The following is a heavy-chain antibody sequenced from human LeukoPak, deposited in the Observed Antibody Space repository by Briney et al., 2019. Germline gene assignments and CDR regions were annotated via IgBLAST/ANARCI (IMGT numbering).Heavy chain of an antibody. D-gene: IGHD2-21*02. CDR3: ASPVVVTGISDY. V-gene: IGHV4-39*01. Sequence: WETLSLTCTVSGGSISSSSYYWGWIRQPPGKGLEWIGSIYYSGSTYYNPSLKSRVTISVDTSKNQFSLKLSSVTAADTAVYYCASPVVVTGISDYWGQGTLVTVSS. J-gene: IGHJ4*02. CDR1: GGSISSSSYY. CDR2: IYYSGST.